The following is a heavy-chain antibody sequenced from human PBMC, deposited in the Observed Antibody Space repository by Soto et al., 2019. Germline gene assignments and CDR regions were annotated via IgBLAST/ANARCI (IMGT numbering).Heavy chain of an antibody. CDR1: GYTFASYA. CDR2: ISAYNGNT. V-gene: IGHV1-18*01. Sequence: QVQLVQSGAEVKKPGASVKVSCKASGYTFASYAISWMRQAPGKGLEWMGWISAYNGNTNYAQKLQGRVTMTTDTSTSTAYRELRSLRSDDTAVYYCARDPPPPDYWGPGTLVTVSS. CDR3: ARDPPPPDY. J-gene: IGHJ4*02.